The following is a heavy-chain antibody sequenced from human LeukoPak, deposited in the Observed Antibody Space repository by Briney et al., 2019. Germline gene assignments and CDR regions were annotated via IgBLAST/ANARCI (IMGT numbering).Heavy chain of an antibody. CDR1: GFMFSSFE. D-gene: IGHD6-19*01. V-gene: IGHV3-48*03. J-gene: IGHJ4*02. Sequence: GGSLRLSCAASGFMFSSFEMYWVRQAPGKGLEWVSYISSGASTMYYADSVKGRFTTSRDNAKNSLFLQMNSLRAEDTAVYYCALLAVASDFDYWGQGTLVTVSS. CDR3: ALLAVASDFDY. CDR2: ISSGASTM.